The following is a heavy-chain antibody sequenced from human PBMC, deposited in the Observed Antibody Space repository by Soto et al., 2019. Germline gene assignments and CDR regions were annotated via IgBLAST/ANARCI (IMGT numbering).Heavy chain of an antibody. CDR2: INHSGNA. CDR3: ARHFVAVVIKGWGY. D-gene: IGHD3-10*01. Sequence: SETLSLTCAVYGGSFSGYYWTWIRQPPGTGLEWIGEINHSGNAYYNPSLKSRVSMTVDTSKNQFSLKLVSVTAADTAVYYCARHFVAVVIKGWGYWGQGTLVTVSS. V-gene: IGHV4-34*01. J-gene: IGHJ4*02. CDR1: GGSFSGYY.